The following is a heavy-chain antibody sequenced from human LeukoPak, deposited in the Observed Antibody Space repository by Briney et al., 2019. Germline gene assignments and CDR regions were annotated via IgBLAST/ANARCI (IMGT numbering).Heavy chain of an antibody. CDR3: ATRVAVTGPPTDY. CDR1: GYSFTSYW. CDR2: IYPGDSDT. Sequence: GESLKISCKGSGYSFTSYWIGWVRQMPGKGLEWMGIIYPGDSDTRYSPSFQGQVTISADKSISTAYLQWSSLKASDTAMYYCATRVAVTGPPTDYWGQGTLVTVSS. V-gene: IGHV5-51*01. D-gene: IGHD6-19*01. J-gene: IGHJ4*02.